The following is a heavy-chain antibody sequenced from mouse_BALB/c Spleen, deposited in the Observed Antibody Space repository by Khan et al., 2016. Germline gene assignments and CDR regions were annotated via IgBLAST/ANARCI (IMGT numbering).Heavy chain of an antibody. D-gene: IGHD1-1*01. V-gene: IGHV2-6-4*01. J-gene: IGHJ2*01. CDR2: IWGGGST. CDR1: GFSLSRYS. Sequence: QVQLKESGPGQVAPSQSLSITCTVSGFSLSRYSVHWVRQPPGKGLEWLGMIWGGGSTDYNSTLKSRLNINKDNSKSQVLLKMNSLKTDDTAMYXYDRNWSDYYDYWGQGTTLTFSS. CDR3: DRNWSDYYDY.